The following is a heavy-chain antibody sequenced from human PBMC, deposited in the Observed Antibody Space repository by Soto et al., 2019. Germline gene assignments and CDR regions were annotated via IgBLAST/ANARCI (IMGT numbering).Heavy chain of an antibody. D-gene: IGHD3-10*01. CDR3: AHRKSSYYGSENTYYYGMDV. CDR2: IYWTDDK. V-gene: IGHV2-5*01. J-gene: IGHJ6*02. CDR1: GFSLSTSGMG. Sequence: QITLKESGPTLVKPTQTLTLTCTFSGFSLSTSGMGVAWIRQPPEKALEWLAVIYWTDDKRYSPYLKSRLTITKETSKNQVVLTMTDMDPVDTATYYCAHRKSSYYGSENTYYYGMDVWGQGTTVTVSS.